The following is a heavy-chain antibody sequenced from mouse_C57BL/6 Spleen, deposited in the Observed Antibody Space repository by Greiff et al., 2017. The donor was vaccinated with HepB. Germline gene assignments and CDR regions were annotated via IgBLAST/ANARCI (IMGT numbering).Heavy chain of an antibody. Sequence: QVHVKQPGAELVMPGASVKLSCKASGYTFTSYWMHWVKQRPGQGLEWIGEIDPSDSYTNYNQKFKGKSTLTVDKSSSTAYMQLSSLTSEDSAVYDCARLGLRLSDYWGQGTTLTVSS. CDR2: IDPSDSYT. V-gene: IGHV1-69*01. CDR1: GYTFTSYW. D-gene: IGHD2-2*01. J-gene: IGHJ2*01. CDR3: ARLGLRLSDY.